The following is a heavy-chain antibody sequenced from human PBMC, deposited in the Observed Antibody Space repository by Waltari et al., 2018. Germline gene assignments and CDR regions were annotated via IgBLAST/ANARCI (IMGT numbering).Heavy chain of an antibody. J-gene: IGHJ6*02. Sequence: QVQLQESGPGLVKPSQTLSLTCTVSGGSISSVSYYWSWIRQPPGKGLEWIGRIYTSGSTNYNPSLKSRVTISVDTSKNQFSLKLSSVTAADTAVYYCARDDYDILTGYPIGMDVWGQGTTVTVSS. D-gene: IGHD3-9*01. CDR3: ARDDYDILTGYPIGMDV. CDR1: GGSISSVSYY. CDR2: IYTSGST. V-gene: IGHV4-61*02.